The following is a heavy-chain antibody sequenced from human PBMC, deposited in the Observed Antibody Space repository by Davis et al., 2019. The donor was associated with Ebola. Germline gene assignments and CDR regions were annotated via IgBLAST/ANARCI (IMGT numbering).Heavy chain of an antibody. V-gene: IGHV3-23*01. J-gene: IGHJ4*02. Sequence: GGSLRLSCAASGFTFSSYAMSWVRQAPGKGLEWVSAIICSGCSTYYADSVKGRFTISRDNSKNTMYLQMNSLRAEATAVYYCAKEQLWPYYYFDYWGQGTLVTVSS. CDR3: AKEQLWPYYYFDY. D-gene: IGHD5-18*01. CDR2: IICSGCST. CDR1: GFTFSSYA.